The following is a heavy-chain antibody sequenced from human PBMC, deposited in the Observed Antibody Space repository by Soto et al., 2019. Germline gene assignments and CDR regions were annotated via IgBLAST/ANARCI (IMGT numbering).Heavy chain of an antibody. D-gene: IGHD6-19*01. Sequence: EVQLVESGGGLVQPGGSLRLSCAASGFTFSSYAMHWIRQAPGTGLEYVSAISSNGGSTYYANSVKGRFTISRDNSKNTLYLQMGSLRTEDMAVYYCARQWLDSYYFDYWGQGTLVTVSS. V-gene: IGHV3-64*01. CDR1: GFTFSSYA. J-gene: IGHJ4*02. CDR2: ISSNGGST. CDR3: ARQWLDSYYFDY.